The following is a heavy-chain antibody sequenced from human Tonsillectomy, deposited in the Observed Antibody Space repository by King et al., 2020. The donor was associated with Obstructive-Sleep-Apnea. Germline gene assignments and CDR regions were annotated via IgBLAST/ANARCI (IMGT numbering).Heavy chain of an antibody. CDR3: AKDRELRSFDFCPSDY. V-gene: IGHV3-30*18. CDR2: LSYDGTNK. J-gene: IGHJ4*02. D-gene: IGHD3-9*01. Sequence: VQLVESGGGVVQPGRSLRLSCVASGFTFSGYGMHWVRQAPGKGLEWVGVLSYDGTNKYYADSVKGRFTISRDNSKNTLYLQMNSLRPEDTAVYYCAKDRELRSFDFCPSDYWDQGTLVTVSS. CDR1: GFTFSGYG.